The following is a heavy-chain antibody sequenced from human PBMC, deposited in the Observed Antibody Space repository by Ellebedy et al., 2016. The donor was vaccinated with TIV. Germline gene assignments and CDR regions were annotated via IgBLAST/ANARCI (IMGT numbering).Heavy chain of an antibody. D-gene: IGHD3-9*01. CDR2: ISYDGGISK. V-gene: IGHV3-30-3*01. CDR3: ARELTGYYVGY. CDR1: GFTFSQYA. J-gene: IGHJ4*02. Sequence: GESLKISCAASGFTFSQYAMHWVRQAPGKGLEWVALISYDGGISKYYSDSVKGRFTISRDNSKSTLYLQMNSLRADDTAVYYCARELTGYYVGYWGQGTLVTVSS.